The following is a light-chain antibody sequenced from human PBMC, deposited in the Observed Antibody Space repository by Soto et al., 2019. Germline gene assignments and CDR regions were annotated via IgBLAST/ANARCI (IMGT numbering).Light chain of an antibody. CDR1: SSDVGSYNL. Sequence: QSALTQPASVSGSPGQSITISCTGTSSDVGSYNLVSWYQHHPGKAPKLMIYEGNKRPSGVSNRFSGSKSGNTASLTISGLPAEDEADYYCCSYAGSSTLVFGGGTKLTVL. CDR2: EGN. J-gene: IGLJ3*02. CDR3: CSYAGSSTLV. V-gene: IGLV2-23*01.